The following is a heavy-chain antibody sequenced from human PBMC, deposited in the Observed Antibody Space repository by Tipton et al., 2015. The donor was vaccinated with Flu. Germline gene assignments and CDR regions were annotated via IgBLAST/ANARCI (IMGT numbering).Heavy chain of an antibody. CDR1: GGSISSGGYS. Sequence: TLSLTCAVSGGSISSGGYSWSWIRQPPGKGLEWIGYIYHSGTTYYNPSLRSRVNIIRDRSKNQFSLNLSFVTAADTAVYYCARRDYSNYVSVPKNWFDSWGQGILVTVPS. J-gene: IGHJ5*01. CDR3: ARRDYSNYVSVPKNWFDS. CDR2: IYHSGTT. V-gene: IGHV4-30-2*01. D-gene: IGHD4-11*01.